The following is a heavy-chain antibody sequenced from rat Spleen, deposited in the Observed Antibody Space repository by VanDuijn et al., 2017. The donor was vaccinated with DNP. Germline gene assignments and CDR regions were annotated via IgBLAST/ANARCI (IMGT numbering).Heavy chain of an antibody. J-gene: IGHJ3*01. D-gene: IGHD1-2*01. CDR2: ISSGGDII. CDR3: ARHEDYSSYIYGFAY. V-gene: IGHV5S13*01. Sequence: EVQLVASGGGFVQPGRSLKLSCVGSGFIFSDYNMAWVRQAPRKGLEWVATISSGGDIIFYRDSVKGRFTISRDNAQNTQYLQMDSLRSEDTATYFCARHEDYSSYIYGFAYWGQGTLVTVSS. CDR1: GFIFSDYN.